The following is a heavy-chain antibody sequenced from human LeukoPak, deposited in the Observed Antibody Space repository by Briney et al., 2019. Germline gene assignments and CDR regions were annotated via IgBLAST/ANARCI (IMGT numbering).Heavy chain of an antibody. D-gene: IGHD3-9*01. CDR3: ARAPYYDILTGYYVYYFDY. V-gene: IGHV1-2*02. J-gene: IGHJ4*02. Sequence: ASVKVSCKASGYTFTGYYMHWVRQAPGQGLEWMGWINPNSGGTNYAQKFQGRVTITADKSTSTAYMELSSLRSEDTAVYYCARAPYYDILTGYYVYYFDYWGQGTLVTVSS. CDR1: GYTFTGYY. CDR2: INPNSGGT.